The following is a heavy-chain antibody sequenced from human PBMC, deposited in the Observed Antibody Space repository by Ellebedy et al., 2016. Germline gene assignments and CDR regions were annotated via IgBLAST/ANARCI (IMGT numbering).Heavy chain of an antibody. V-gene: IGHV4-59*12. CDR2: IYYSGST. D-gene: IGHD4-17*01. CDR1: GGSISSYY. CDR3: ARVEARATVTTWVHYFDY. J-gene: IGHJ4*02. Sequence: SETLSLTCTVSGGSISSYYWSWIRQPPGKGLEWIGYIYYSGSTNYNPSLKSRVTISVDTSKNQFSLKLSSVTAADTAVYYCARVEARATVTTWVHYFDYWGQGTLVTVSS.